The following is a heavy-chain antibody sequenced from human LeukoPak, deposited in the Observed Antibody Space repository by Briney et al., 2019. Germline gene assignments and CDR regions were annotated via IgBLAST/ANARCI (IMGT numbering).Heavy chain of an antibody. Sequence: ASVKVSCKASGYSFTGYYMHWVRQAPGQGLEWMGWINPNSGGTDYVQKFQGRVTLTRDTAISTAYMELSRLRSDDTAVYYCARAYYYDSSGYYWGWDYYYGMDVWGQGTTVTVSS. D-gene: IGHD3-22*01. CDR3: ARAYYYDSSGYYWGWDYYYGMDV. V-gene: IGHV1-2*02. CDR1: GYSFTGYY. CDR2: INPNSGGT. J-gene: IGHJ6*02.